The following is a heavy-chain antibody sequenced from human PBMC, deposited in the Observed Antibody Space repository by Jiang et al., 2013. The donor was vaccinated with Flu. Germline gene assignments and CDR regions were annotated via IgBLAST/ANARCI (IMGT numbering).Heavy chain of an antibody. J-gene: IGHJ6*04. D-gene: IGHD6-6*01. V-gene: IGHV3-7*03. CDR1: GFTFSRYW. CDR2: IKQDGSEK. CDR3: ASRSSSSSDYYYYGMDV. Sequence: VQLLESGGGLVQPGGSLRLSCAASGFTFSRYWMSWVRQAPGKGLEWVANIKQDGSEKYYVDSVKGRFTISRDNAKNSLYLQMNSLRAEDTAVYYCASRSSSSSDYYYYGMDVWGKGTTVTVSS.